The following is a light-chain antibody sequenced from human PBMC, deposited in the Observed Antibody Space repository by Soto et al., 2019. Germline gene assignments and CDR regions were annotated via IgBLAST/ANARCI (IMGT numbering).Light chain of an antibody. CDR3: QQYGSSPNT. CDR2: VAS. J-gene: IGKJ2*01. V-gene: IGKV3-20*01. Sequence: EIVLTQSPGTLSLSPGERATLSCRASQSVNSNYLAWYQQKPGQAPRLLIYVASGRAAGVPDRFSGSGSGTDFTLTISRLEPEDFAVYYCQQYGSSPNTFGQGTKLEIK. CDR1: QSVNSNY.